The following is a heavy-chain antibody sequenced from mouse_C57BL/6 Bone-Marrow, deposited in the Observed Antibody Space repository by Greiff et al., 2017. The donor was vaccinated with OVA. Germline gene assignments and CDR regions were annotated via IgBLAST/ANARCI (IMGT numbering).Heavy chain of an antibody. J-gene: IGHJ3*01. CDR3: ARRYSNYDGWFAY. Sequence: EVMLVESGGGLVQPGGSLKLSCAASGFTFSDYYMYWVRQTPEKRLEWVAYISNGGGSTYYPDTVKGRFTISRDNAKNTLYLQMSRLKSEDTAMYYCARRYSNYDGWFAYWGQGTLVTVSA. D-gene: IGHD2-5*01. CDR1: GFTFSDYY. V-gene: IGHV5-12*01. CDR2: ISNGGGST.